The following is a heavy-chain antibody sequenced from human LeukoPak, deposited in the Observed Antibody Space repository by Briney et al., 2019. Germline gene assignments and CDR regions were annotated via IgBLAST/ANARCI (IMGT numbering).Heavy chain of an antibody. J-gene: IGHJ4*02. CDR2: IYYSGST. CDR1: GGSISSYY. V-gene: IGHV4-59*08. D-gene: IGHD6-6*01. CDR3: ARAQSSGDSSSSEVDY. Sequence: PSETLSLTCTVSGGSISSYYWSWIRQPPGKGLEWIGYIYYSGSTNYNPSLKSRVTISVDTSKNQFSLHLSSVTAADTAVYYCARAQSSGDSSSSEVDYWGQGTLVTVSS.